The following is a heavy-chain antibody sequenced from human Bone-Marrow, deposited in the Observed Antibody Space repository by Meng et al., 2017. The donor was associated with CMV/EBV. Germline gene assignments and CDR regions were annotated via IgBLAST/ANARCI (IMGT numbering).Heavy chain of an antibody. Sequence: SLKISCAASGFTFDDYAMHWVRQAPWKGLEWVSGISWNSGSIGYADSVKGRFTISRDNAKNSLYLQMNNLRAEDSAVYFRARDWSCMDVWGQGTTVTVSS. V-gene: IGHV3-9*01. CDR3: ARDWSCMDV. CDR1: GFTFDDYA. J-gene: IGHJ6*02. CDR2: ISWNSGSI.